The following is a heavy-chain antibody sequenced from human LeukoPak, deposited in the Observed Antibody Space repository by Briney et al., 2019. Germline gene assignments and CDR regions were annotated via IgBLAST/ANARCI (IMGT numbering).Heavy chain of an antibody. Sequence: PGGSLRLSCAASGFTFSSYWMSWVRQAPGKGLEWVANIKQDGSEKYYVDSVKGRFTISRDSAKNSLYLQTNSLRAEDTAVYYCARDPEYQLLNYYYYYMDVWGKGTTVTVSS. CDR1: GFTFSSYW. CDR3: ARDPEYQLLNYYYYYMDV. V-gene: IGHV3-7*01. D-gene: IGHD2-2*01. CDR2: IKQDGSEK. J-gene: IGHJ6*03.